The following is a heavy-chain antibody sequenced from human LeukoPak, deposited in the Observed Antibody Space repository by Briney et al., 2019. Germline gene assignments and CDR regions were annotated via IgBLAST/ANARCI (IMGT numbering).Heavy chain of an antibody. V-gene: IGHV4-39*01. J-gene: IGHJ4*02. Sequence: SETLSLTCTVSGGSISSSSYYWGWIRQPPGKGLEWIGSIYYSGSTYYNPSLKSRVTISVDTSKNQFSLKLSSVTAADTAVYYCARHGEGYSYLYYSDYWGQGTLVTVSS. CDR1: GGSISSSSYY. D-gene: IGHD5-18*01. CDR2: IYYSGST. CDR3: ARHGEGYSYLYYSDY.